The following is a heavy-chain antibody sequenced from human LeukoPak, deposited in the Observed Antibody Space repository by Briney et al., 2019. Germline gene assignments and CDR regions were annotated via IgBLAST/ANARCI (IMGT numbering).Heavy chain of an antibody. CDR3: ARGRRTLYCSGGSCYDNSYYYGMDV. V-gene: IGHV1-2*02. CDR2: INPNSGGT. CDR1: GYTFTGYY. J-gene: IGHJ6*02. D-gene: IGHD2-15*01. Sequence: ASVKVSCMASGYTFTGYYMHWVRQAPGHGLEWMGWINPNSGGTNYAQKFQGRVTMTRDTSISTAYMELSRLRSDDTAVYYCARGRRTLYCSGGSCYDNSYYYGMDVWGQGTTVTVSS.